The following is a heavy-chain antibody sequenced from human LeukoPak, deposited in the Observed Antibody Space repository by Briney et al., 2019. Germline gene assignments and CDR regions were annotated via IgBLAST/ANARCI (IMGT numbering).Heavy chain of an antibody. CDR3: ARERDYSGYDLHFDY. V-gene: IGHV3-20*04. D-gene: IGHD5-12*01. CDR2: INWNGGST. J-gene: IGHJ4*02. CDR1: GFTFDDYG. Sequence: TGGSLRLSCAASGFTFDDYGMSWVRQAPGKGLEWVSGINWNGGSTGYADSVKGRFTISRDNAKNSLYLQMNSLRAEDTAVYYCARERDYSGYDLHFDYWGQGTLVTVSS.